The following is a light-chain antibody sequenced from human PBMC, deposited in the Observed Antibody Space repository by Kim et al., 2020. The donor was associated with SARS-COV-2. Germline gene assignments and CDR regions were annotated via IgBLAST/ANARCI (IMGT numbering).Light chain of an antibody. CDR1: NIGSKS. V-gene: IGLV3-21*04. Sequence: SYELTQPPSVSVAPGKTARITCGGNNIGSKSVHWYQQKPGQAPVLVIYHDSDRPSGIPERFSGSNSGNTATLTISRVEAGDEADYYCQVWDTSNDHVVFG. CDR3: QVWDTSNDHVV. CDR2: HDS. J-gene: IGLJ2*01.